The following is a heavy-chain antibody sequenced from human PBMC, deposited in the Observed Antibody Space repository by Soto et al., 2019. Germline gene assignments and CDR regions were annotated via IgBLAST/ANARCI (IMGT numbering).Heavy chain of an antibody. V-gene: IGHV3-30*18. CDR1: GFTFSSYG. CDR2: ISYDGSIQ. J-gene: IGHJ4*02. Sequence: PGGSLRLSCAASGFTFSSYGMHWVRQAPGEGLEWVVVISYDGSIQYYTDSAKGRFTISRDNAKSTLYLQMNSLRAEDTALYYCAKEIRAYSSSWSSDYWGQGTLVTVSS. CDR3: AKEIRAYSSSWSSDY. D-gene: IGHD6-13*01.